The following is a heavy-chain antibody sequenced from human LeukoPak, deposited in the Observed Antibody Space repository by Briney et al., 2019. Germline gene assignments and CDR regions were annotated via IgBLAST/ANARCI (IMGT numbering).Heavy chain of an antibody. CDR3: ASPVWFFAFLDAFDI. CDR2: MNPNSGNT. V-gene: IGHV1-8*01. CDR1: GYTFTSYD. J-gene: IGHJ3*02. D-gene: IGHD3-10*01. Sequence: ASVKVSCKASGYTFTSYDINWVRQATGQGLEWMGWMNPNSGNTGYAQKFQGRVTMTRNTSISTAYMELSSLRSEDTAVYYCASPVWFFAFLDAFDISGEGAMVTVSS.